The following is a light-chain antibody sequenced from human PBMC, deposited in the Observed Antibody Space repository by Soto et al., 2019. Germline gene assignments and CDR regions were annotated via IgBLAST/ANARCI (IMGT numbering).Light chain of an antibody. V-gene: IGLV2-23*02. CDR1: NSDVGTYNL. J-gene: IGLJ1*01. CDR2: EDT. CDR3: CSYAGSSTLV. Sequence: HSALTXPASVSGSPGQSITVSCTGTNSDVGTYNLVSWYHQEPGKAPKLMIFEDTKRPSGVSNRFSGSKSGNTATLTISGLQAEDEADYYCCSYAGSSTLVFGTGTKVTVL.